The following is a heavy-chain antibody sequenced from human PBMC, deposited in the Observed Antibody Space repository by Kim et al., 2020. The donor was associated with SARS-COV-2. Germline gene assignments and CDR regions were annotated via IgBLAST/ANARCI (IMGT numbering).Heavy chain of an antibody. CDR2: IDWDNDK. CDR1: GFSLTTREMC. D-gene: IGHD2-15*01. CDR3: ARRRGARQQGGYSDY. V-gene: IGHV2-70*17. Sequence: SGPTLVNPTQTLTLTCTFSGFSLTTREMCVTWIRQPPGKALEWLARIDWDNDKFYSTSLKTRLTISRDTSKNQVVLTMTNMDPVDTATYYCARRRGARQQGGYSDYWGRRTLVAVAS. J-gene: IGHJ4*02.